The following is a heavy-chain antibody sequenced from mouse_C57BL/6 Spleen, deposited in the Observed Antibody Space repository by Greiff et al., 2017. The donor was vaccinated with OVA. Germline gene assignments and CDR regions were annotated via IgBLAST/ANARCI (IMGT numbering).Heavy chain of an antibody. CDR2: IYPSDSET. D-gene: IGHD2-4*01. Sequence: QVQLQQPGAELVRPGSSVKLSCKASGYTFTSYWMDWVKQRPGQGLEWIGNIYPSDSETHYNQQFKDKATLNVDKSSSTAYMQLSSLTSEDSAVYYCARERGYDYDGGRYYAMDYWGQGTSVTVSS. CDR3: ARERGYDYDGGRYYAMDY. V-gene: IGHV1-61*01. CDR1: GYTFTSYW. J-gene: IGHJ4*01.